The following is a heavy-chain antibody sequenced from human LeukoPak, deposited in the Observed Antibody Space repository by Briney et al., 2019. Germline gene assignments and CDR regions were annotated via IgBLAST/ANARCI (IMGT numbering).Heavy chain of an antibody. CDR3: ARAGSGSYRHFDY. D-gene: IGHD1-26*01. CDR2: TYYRSKWYN. CDR1: GDSVPSNSAV. V-gene: IGHV6-1*01. Sequence: SQTLSLTCAISGDSVPSNSAVWNWIRQSPSRGLEWLGRTYYRSKWYNDYAVSVQSRMTVNPDTSKNQFSLQLNSVTPEDTAVYYCARAGSGSYRHFDYWGQGTLVTVSS. J-gene: IGHJ4*02.